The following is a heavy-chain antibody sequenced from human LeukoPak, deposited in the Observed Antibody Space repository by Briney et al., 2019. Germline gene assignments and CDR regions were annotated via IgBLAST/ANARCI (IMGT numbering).Heavy chain of an antibody. CDR1: GFTFSSYA. J-gene: IGHJ5*01. D-gene: IGHD3-22*01. CDR3: AKGDSSSWYDS. V-gene: IGHV3-23*01. CDR2: ISSSGGST. Sequence: GGSLRLSWAASGFTFSSYAMSWVRQAPGKGLEWVSLISSSGGSTYYADSVKGRFTISRDNSKNTLYLQMNSLRVEDTALYYCAKGDSSSWYDSWGQGTLVTVSS.